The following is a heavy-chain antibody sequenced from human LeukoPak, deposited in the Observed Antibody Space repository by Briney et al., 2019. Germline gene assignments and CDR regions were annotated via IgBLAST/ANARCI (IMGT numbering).Heavy chain of an antibody. D-gene: IGHD5-18*01. J-gene: IGHJ4*02. V-gene: IGHV4-39*07. CDR3: ARRYSHGRRPPFDY. Sequence: SETLSLTCTVSGGSISSSSYSWSWIRQPPGKGLEWIGEINHSGSTNYNPSLKSRVTISVDTSKIQFSLKLSSVTAADTAVYYCARRYSHGRRPPFDYWGQGTLVTVSS. CDR2: INHSGST. CDR1: GGSISSSSYS.